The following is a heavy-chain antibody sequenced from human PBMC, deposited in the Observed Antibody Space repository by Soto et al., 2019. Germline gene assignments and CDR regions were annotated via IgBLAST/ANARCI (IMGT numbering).Heavy chain of an antibody. CDR3: VKDRYIDY. V-gene: IGHV3-64D*06. CDR1: GFTFSSYA. J-gene: IGHJ4*02. Sequence: GGSLRLSCSVSGFTFSSYAMHWVRQAPGKGLEYASSISSDGRKTYYADSVKGRFTISRDNSKNTLYLQMSSLRAEDTAIYYCVKDRYIDYWGQGTLVTVS. CDR2: ISSDGRKT.